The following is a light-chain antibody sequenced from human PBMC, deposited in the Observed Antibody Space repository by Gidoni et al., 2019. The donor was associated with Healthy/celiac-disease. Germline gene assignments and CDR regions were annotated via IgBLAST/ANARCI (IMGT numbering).Light chain of an antibody. CDR2: DAS. CDR3: QQYNSYPST. CDR1: QSISSS. Sequence: DNQTTPSPATLSASGGDSVTITCRASQSISSSLAWYQQKPGKAPKLLIYDASSLESGVPSRFSGSGSGTEFTLTISSLQPDDFATYYCQQYNSYPSTFGQGTKLEIK. V-gene: IGKV1-5*01. J-gene: IGKJ2*01.